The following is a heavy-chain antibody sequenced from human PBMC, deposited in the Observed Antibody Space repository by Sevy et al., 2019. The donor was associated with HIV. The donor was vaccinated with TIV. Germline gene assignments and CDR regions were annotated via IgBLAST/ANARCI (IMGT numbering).Heavy chain of an antibody. CDR1: GFSVRDNY. Sequence: GGSLRLSCVVSGFSVRDNYVSWVRQVAGRGLEWVSIIYSAGATYYRDSVKGRFTISRHISENTVYLQMNSLRTEDTALYYGIGGNSYGDAFNIWGQGTKVTVSS. CDR3: IGGNSYGDAFNI. D-gene: IGHD5-18*01. CDR2: IYSAGAT. J-gene: IGHJ3*02. V-gene: IGHV3-53*04.